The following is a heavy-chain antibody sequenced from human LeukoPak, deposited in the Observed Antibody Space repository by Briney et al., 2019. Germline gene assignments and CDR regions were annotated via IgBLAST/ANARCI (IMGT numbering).Heavy chain of an antibody. Sequence: SETLSLTCTVSGGSIIGYYWSWIRQPAGKGLEWLGRIYTSGSANSSPSLKGRVTMSVDASKNQFSLTLSSVTAADTAVYYCAREIGRDGYNRSFDYWGQGTLVTVSS. CDR3: AREIGRDGYNRSFDY. V-gene: IGHV4-4*07. CDR1: GGSIIGYY. D-gene: IGHD5-24*01. CDR2: IYTSGSA. J-gene: IGHJ4*02.